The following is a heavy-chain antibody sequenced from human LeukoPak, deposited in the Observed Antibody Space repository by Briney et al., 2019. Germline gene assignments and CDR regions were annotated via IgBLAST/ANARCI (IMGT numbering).Heavy chain of an antibody. CDR3: ARDGGYDGHH. V-gene: IGHV4-30-4*01. J-gene: IGHJ5*02. D-gene: IGHD5-12*01. Sequence: SETLSLTCTVSGGSISSGDYYWSCIRQPPGKGLEWIGYIYYSGSTYYNPSLKSRVTISVDTSKNQFSLKLSSVTAADTAVYYCARDGGYDGHHWGQGTLVTVSS. CDR2: IYYSGST. CDR1: GGSISSGDYY.